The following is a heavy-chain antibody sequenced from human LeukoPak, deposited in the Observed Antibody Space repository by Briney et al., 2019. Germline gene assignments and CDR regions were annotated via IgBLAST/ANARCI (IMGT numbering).Heavy chain of an antibody. D-gene: IGHD6-19*01. V-gene: IGHV3-7*01. CDR1: GFTFRSYW. CDR2: IKPDGNEK. CDR3: ARDSDEAGTNY. Sequence: GGSLRLSCAASGFTFRSYWMSWVRQAPGKGLEWVANIKPDGNEKFYVDSVKGRFTISRDNAKNSLYLQMNSLRAEDTAVYYCARDSDEAGTNYWGQGTLVTVSS. J-gene: IGHJ4*02.